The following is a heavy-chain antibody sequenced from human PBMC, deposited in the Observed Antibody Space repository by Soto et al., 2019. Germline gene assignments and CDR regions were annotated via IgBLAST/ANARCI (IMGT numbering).Heavy chain of an antibody. CDR1: GFTFSSYS. Sequence: AGGSLRLSCAASGFTFSSYSMNWVRQAPGKGLEWVSSISSSSSYIYYADSVKGRFTISRDNAKNSLYLQMNSLRAEDTAVYYCAREGSTVTYFDYWGQGTLVTVSS. V-gene: IGHV3-21*01. CDR2: ISSSSSYI. D-gene: IGHD4-17*01. CDR3: AREGSTVTYFDY. J-gene: IGHJ4*02.